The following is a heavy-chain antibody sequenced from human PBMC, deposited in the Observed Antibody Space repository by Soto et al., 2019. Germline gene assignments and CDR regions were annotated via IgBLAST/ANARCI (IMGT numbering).Heavy chain of an antibody. Sequence: ASVKVSCKASGYTFSSYYMHWVRQAPGQGLEWMGIIDPSVGNTDYAQKFQGRVAMTRDTSTNTVYMEVSSLRSEDTAVYYCARDARKNDFFDDWGQGTLVTVPQ. CDR2: IDPSVGNT. CDR1: GYTFSSYY. J-gene: IGHJ4*02. V-gene: IGHV1-46*01. CDR3: ARDARKNDFFDD.